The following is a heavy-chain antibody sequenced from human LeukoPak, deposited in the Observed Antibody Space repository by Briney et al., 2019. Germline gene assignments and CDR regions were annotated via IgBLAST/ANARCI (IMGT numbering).Heavy chain of an antibody. V-gene: IGHV3-30*18. CDR1: RFTFSSYA. J-gene: IGHJ4*02. CDR2: MSYDGFNK. D-gene: IGHD5-18*01. Sequence: GGSLRLSCAASRFTFSSYAMHCVRQSLGKGLEWVAVMSYDGFNKYYADSVKGRFTISRDNSKNTLYLQMNSLRAEDTAVYYCAKTKGYSYGYYFDYWGQGTLVTVSS. CDR3: AKTKGYSYGYYFDY.